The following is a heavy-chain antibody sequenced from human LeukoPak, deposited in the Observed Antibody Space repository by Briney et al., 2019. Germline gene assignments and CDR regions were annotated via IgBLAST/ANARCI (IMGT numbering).Heavy chain of an antibody. J-gene: IGHJ1*01. D-gene: IGHD6-19*01. V-gene: IGHV4-38-2*01. Sequence: GSLRLSCAASGFTFSDYYMSWIRQPPGKGLEWIGSIYYSGSTYYNPSLKSRVTISVDTSKNQFSLKLSSVTAADTAVYYCARGPNDGYSSGWYAAEYFQHWGQGTLVTVSS. CDR1: GFTFSDYY. CDR2: IYYSGST. CDR3: ARGPNDGYSSGWYAAEYFQH.